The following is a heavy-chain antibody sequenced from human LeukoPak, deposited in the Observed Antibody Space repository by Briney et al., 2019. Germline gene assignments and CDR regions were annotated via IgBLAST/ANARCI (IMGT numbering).Heavy chain of an antibody. Sequence: ASVKVSCKASGYTFTGYYMHWVRQAPGQGLEWMGWINPNSGGTNYAQKFQGRVTMTRDTSISTAYMELSRLRSDDTAVYYCASLRIVVVPAAGGYYFDYWGQGTLVTVSS. CDR1: GYTFTGYY. D-gene: IGHD2-2*01. CDR3: ASLRIVVVPAAGGYYFDY. J-gene: IGHJ4*02. V-gene: IGHV1-2*02. CDR2: INPNSGGT.